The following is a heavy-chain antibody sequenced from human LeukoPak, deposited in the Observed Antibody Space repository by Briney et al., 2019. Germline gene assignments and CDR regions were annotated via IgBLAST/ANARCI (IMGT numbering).Heavy chain of an antibody. CDR2: INPNSGGT. Sequence: ASVKVSCKASGYTFTGYYMHWVRQAPGQGLEWMGWINPNSGGTNYAQKVQGRCTMTRGTAISTAYMELSRLPSDATAVYYCASPSWYSVFDFQHWGQGTLVTVSS. CDR3: ASPSWYSVFDFQH. CDR1: GYTFTGYY. D-gene: IGHD6-13*01. J-gene: IGHJ1*01. V-gene: IGHV1-2*02.